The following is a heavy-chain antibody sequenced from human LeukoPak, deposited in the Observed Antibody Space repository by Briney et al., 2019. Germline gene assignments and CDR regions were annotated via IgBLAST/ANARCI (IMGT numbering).Heavy chain of an antibody. CDR3: ASNTGTVFDY. CDR1: GDFITAYY. V-gene: IGHV4-59*01. D-gene: IGHD7-27*01. CDR2: VYYTGST. Sequence: SETLTLTCTVSGDFITAYYWSWIRQPPGKGLEWIGYVYYTGSTEYNPSLRSRVTISLDLSKHQFSLNLTSVTAADTAVYHCASNTGTVFDYWGQGALVTVSS. J-gene: IGHJ4*02.